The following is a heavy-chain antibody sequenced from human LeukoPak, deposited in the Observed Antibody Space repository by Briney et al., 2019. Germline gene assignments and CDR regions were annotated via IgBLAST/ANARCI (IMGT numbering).Heavy chain of an antibody. CDR3: ARGDAITMIIDY. V-gene: IGHV4-61*02. CDR1: GGSISSGSYY. J-gene: IGHJ4*02. D-gene: IGHD3-22*01. CDR2: IYTSGST. Sequence: PSQTLSLTCTVSGGSISSGSYYWSWIRQPAGKGLEWIGRIYTSGSTNYNPSLKSRVTMSVDTSKNQFSLKLSSVTAADTAVYYCARGDAITMIIDYWGQGTLVTVSS.